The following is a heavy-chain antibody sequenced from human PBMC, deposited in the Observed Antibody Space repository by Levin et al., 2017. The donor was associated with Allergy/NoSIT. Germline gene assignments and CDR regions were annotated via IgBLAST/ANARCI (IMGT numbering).Heavy chain of an antibody. CDR2: INPSGGST. V-gene: IGHV1-46*01. J-gene: IGHJ5*02. D-gene: IGHD4-17*01. Sequence: ASVKVSCKASGYTFTSYYMHWVRQAPGQGLEWMGIINPSGGSTSYAQKFQGRVTMTRDTSTSTVYMELSSLKTEDTAVYYCVHDTTTVTTWGQGTLVTVSS. CDR1: GYTFTSYY. CDR3: VHDTTTVTT.